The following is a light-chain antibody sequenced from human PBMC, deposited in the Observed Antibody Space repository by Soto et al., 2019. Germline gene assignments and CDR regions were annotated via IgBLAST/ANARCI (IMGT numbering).Light chain of an antibody. CDR2: DAS. CDR3: QQYNLHSPAT. Sequence: EIPMTQSPSSLSASVGDRVTITCRASQNIGRWLAWYQQKPGKAPKLMIYDASTLISGVPSRFSGSGSGTEFTLTIRSLQPDDFTTYYCQQYNLHSPATFGQGTMVEIK. V-gene: IGKV1-5*01. J-gene: IGKJ1*01. CDR1: QNIGRW.